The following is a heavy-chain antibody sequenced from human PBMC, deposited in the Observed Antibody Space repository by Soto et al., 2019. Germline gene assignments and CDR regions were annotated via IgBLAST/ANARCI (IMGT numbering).Heavy chain of an antibody. V-gene: IGHV4-61*01. Sequence: SETLSLTCTVSGGSVSSGSYYWSWIRKPPGKGLEWIGYIYYSGSTNYNPSLKSRVTISVDTSKNQFSLNLSSVPAADTAVYYCTREQVAAYCSSTNCYGGDSSYGMHVSGPGTLLTVS. J-gene: IGHJ6*02. CDR1: GGSVSSGSYY. D-gene: IGHD2-2*01. CDR2: IYYSGST. CDR3: TREQVAAYCSSTNCYGGDSSYGMHV.